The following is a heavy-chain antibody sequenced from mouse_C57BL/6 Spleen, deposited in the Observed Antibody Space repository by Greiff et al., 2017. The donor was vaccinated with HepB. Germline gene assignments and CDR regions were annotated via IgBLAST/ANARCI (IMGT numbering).Heavy chain of an antibody. D-gene: IGHD2-3*01. CDR1: GYTFTSYW. Sequence: QVQLQQSGAELVRPGSSVKLSCKASGYTFTSYWMHWVKQRPIQGLEWIGNIDPSDSETHYNQKFKDKATLTVDKSSSTAYMQLSSLTSEDSAVYYCARIYDGYYGGFAYWGQGTLVTVSA. CDR2: IDPSDSET. V-gene: IGHV1-52*01. J-gene: IGHJ3*01. CDR3: ARIYDGYYGGFAY.